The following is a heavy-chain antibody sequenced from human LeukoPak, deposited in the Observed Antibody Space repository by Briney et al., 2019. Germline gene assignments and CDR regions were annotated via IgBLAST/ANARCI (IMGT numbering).Heavy chain of an antibody. D-gene: IGHD5-18*01. CDR2: IRYDGSNK. CDR1: GFTFSSYG. V-gene: IGHV3-30*02. J-gene: IGHJ4*02. CDR3: AKVIPNSYGSEY. Sequence: QTGGSLRLSCAASGFTFSSYGMHWVRQAPGKGLEWVAFIRYDGSNKYYADSVKGRFTISRDNSKNTLYLQMNSLRAEDTAVYYCAKVIPNSYGSEYWGQGTLITVSS.